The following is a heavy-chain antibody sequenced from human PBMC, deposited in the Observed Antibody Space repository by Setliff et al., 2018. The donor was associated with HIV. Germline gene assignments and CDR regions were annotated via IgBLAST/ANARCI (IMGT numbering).Heavy chain of an antibody. Sequence: SWIRQPPGKGLEWIGYIYYSGSRTDGGTTDYAAPVKGRFTITRDDSKNTLYLQMHSLKTEDTAVYYCTTSYYYDSSRRWGQGTLVTVSS. CDR3: TTSYYYDSSRR. CDR2: IYYSGSRTDGGTT. V-gene: IGHV3-15*04. J-gene: IGHJ4*02. D-gene: IGHD3-22*01.